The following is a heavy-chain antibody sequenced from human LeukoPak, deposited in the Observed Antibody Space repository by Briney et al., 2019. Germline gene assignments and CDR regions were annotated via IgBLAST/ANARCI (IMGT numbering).Heavy chain of an antibody. V-gene: IGHV3-23*01. CDR2: ISGSGGTT. Sequence: GGSLRLSCAASGLTFYNYAMSWVRQAPGKGLEWVSAISGSGGTTYYADSVKGRFTISRDNSKNTVYLQMYSLRVEDTAVYYCAKPQVLPPKWFDPWGQGTLVTVS. CDR3: AKPQVLPPKWFDP. CDR1: GLTFYNYA. J-gene: IGHJ5*02.